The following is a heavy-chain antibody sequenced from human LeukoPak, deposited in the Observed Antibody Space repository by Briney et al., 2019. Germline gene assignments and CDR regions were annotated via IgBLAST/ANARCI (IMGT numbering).Heavy chain of an antibody. CDR1: GFTFSSYA. V-gene: IGHV3-64*01. J-gene: IGHJ6*03. CDR2: ISSNGGST. D-gene: IGHD5-18*01. Sequence: GGSLRLSCAASGFTFSSYAMHWVRQAPGKGLEYVSAISSNGGSTYYANSVKGRFTISRDNSKNTLYLQMGSLRAEDMAVYYCARDEVDTAMVRSGYYYYMDVWGKGTTVTISS. CDR3: ARDEVDTAMVRSGYYYYMDV.